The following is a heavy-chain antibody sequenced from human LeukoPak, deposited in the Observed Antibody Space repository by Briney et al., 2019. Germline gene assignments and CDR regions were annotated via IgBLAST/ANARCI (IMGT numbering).Heavy chain of an antibody. CDR2: ISGNTGNT. CDR1: GYTFTKYG. D-gene: IGHD1-14*01. CDR3: ARPIGDGGIRDPRGFKGPLSWYFDL. Sequence: GASVKVSCKASGYTFTKYGISWVRQAPGQGLEWMGWISGNTGNTEYAQKVQGRVTMTTDTATSTAYMELRSLRSDDTAVYYCARPIGDGGIRDPRGFKGPLSWYFDLWGRGTLVTVSS. J-gene: IGHJ2*01. V-gene: IGHV1-18*01.